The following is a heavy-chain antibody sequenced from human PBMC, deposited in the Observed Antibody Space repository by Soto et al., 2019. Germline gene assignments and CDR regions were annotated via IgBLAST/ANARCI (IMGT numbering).Heavy chain of an antibody. Sequence: SETLSLTCTVSGGSVSSGSYYWSWIRQPPGKGLEWIGYIYYSGSTNYNPSLKSRVTISVDTSKNQFSLKLSSVTAADTAVYYCARDQLELRRYYYGMDVWGQGTTVTVSS. CDR3: ARDQLELRRYYYGMDV. J-gene: IGHJ6*02. CDR2: IYYSGST. D-gene: IGHD1-7*01. CDR1: GGSVSSGSYY. V-gene: IGHV4-61*01.